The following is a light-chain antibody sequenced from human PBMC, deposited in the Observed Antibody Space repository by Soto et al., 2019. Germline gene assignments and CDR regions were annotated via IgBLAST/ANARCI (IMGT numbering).Light chain of an antibody. CDR2: TAS. CDR1: ESVSSN. CDR3: HQFNIWQYT. V-gene: IGKV3-15*01. Sequence: EIVMTQSPATLSVSPGERVTLSCRASESVSSNLAWYQQKPGQAPRLLISTASTRATSIPARFSGSGSGTEFTLTISSLQSEDFAVYHCHQFNIWQYTFGQGTKLEI. J-gene: IGKJ2*01.